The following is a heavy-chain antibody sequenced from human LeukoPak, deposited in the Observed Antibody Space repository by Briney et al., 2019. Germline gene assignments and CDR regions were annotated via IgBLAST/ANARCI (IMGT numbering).Heavy chain of an antibody. Sequence: PGGSLRLSCAASGFTVSSNYMSWVPQAPGKGLEWVSVIYSGGSTYYADAVKGRCTITRDNSKNTLYPQMNSRRAEDTAVDYCAREGLSSAPGGDYYYYGMDVWGQGTTVTVSS. CDR1: GFTVSSNY. CDR3: AREGLSSAPGGDYYYYGMDV. V-gene: IGHV3-66*01. J-gene: IGHJ6*02. CDR2: IYSGGST. D-gene: IGHD6-19*01.